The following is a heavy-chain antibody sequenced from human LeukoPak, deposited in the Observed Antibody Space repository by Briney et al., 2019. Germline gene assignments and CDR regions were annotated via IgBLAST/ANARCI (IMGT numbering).Heavy chain of an antibody. J-gene: IGHJ5*02. V-gene: IGHV4-59*01. CDR3: ARRESSGYYEGGWFDP. Sequence: PSETLSLTCTVSGGSISSYYWSWIRQPPGKGLEWIGYIYYSGSTNYNPSLKSRVTISVDTSKNQFSLKLSSVTAADTAVYYCARRESSGYYEGGWFDPWGQGTLVTVSS. CDR1: GGSISSYY. D-gene: IGHD3-22*01. CDR2: IYYSGST.